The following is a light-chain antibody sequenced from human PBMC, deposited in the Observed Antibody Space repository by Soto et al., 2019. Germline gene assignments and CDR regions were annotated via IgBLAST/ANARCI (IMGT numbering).Light chain of an antibody. CDR2: DVT. Sequence: QSALTQPRSVPGSPGQSVTISCTGTTSDVGGYNYVSWYQQHPGKAPKLMIYDVTKRPSGVPDRFSGSKSGNTASLTISGLQAEDEADYYCCSYAGNNIFVFGTGTKLTVL. V-gene: IGLV2-11*01. CDR1: TSDVGGYNY. CDR3: CSYAGNNIFV. J-gene: IGLJ1*01.